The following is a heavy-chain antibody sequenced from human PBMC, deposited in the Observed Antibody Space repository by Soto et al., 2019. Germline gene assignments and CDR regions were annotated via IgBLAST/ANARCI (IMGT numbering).Heavy chain of an antibody. D-gene: IGHD1-26*01. CDR3: ARTGAY. Sequence: QITVKESGPTLVKPTQTLTLTCTYSGFSLTTSGLDVGCIRQPPGKALEWLALISWNDHKRYSPSLKSRLTIAKDTSKTQVVLTMTNMDPVDTATSYGARTGAYWGQGILVTVSS. V-gene: IGHV2-5*01. CDR1: GFSLTTSGLD. CDR2: ISWNDHK. J-gene: IGHJ4*02.